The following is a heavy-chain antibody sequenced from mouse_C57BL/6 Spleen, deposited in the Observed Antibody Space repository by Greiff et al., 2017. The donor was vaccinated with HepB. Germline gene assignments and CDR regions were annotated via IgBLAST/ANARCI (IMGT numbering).Heavy chain of an antibody. D-gene: IGHD1-1*01. CDR2: INPNNGGT. V-gene: IGHV1-26*01. CDR1: GYTFTDYY. Sequence: EVQLQQSGPELVKPGASVKISCKASGYTFTDYYMNWVKQSHGKSLEWIGDINPNNGGTSYNQKFKGKATLTVDKSSSTAYMELRSLTSEDSAVYYCARMGSYYYGSSEFAYWGQGTLVTVSA. CDR3: ARMGSYYYGSSEFAY. J-gene: IGHJ3*01.